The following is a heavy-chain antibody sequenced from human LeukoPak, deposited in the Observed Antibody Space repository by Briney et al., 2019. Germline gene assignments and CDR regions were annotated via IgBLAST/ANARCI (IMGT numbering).Heavy chain of an antibody. D-gene: IGHD3-22*01. CDR3: ANYDSTGAWGY. CDR1: GVSISSGGYY. CDR2: IYSSGST. V-gene: IGHV4-31*03. J-gene: IGHJ4*02. Sequence: SETLSLTCTVSGVSISSGGYYWNWIRQHPGKGLEWIGYIYSSGSTYYNSSHKSRANISLDRTKNQFSLKLSSVTAADTAVYYCANYDSTGAWGYWGQGTLVTVSS.